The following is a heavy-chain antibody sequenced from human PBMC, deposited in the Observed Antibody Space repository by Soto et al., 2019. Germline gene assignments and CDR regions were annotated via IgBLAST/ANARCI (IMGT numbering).Heavy chain of an antibody. CDR3: AHRVLRTVFGLVTTTAIYFDF. Sequence: QITLNESGPTQVKPRQTLTLTCTFSGFSLTTSGVGVGWIRQSPGKAPEWLALIYWDDDKRYSPSLKIRLTIPKDTSKNQAVLTMADLDPADTATYYCAHRVLRTVFGLVTTTAIYFDFWGQGTPVAVSS. CDR1: GFSLTTSGVG. CDR2: IYWDDDK. J-gene: IGHJ4*02. V-gene: IGHV2-5*02. D-gene: IGHD3-3*01.